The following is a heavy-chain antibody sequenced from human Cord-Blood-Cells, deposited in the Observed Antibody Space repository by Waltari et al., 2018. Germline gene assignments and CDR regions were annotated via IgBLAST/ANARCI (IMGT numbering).Heavy chain of an antibody. CDR1: GYTFTGYY. CDR3: ASLGVGGAFDI. D-gene: IGHD3-16*01. CDR2: FNPNSGGK. J-gene: IGHJ3*02. V-gene: IGHV1-2*04. Sequence: QVQLVQSGAEVKKPGASVKVSCKASGYTFTGYYMHWVRQAPGQGLEWMGGFNPNSGGKNYAQKFQGWVTMPRDTSISTAYRELSRLRSDDTAVYYCASLGVGGAFDIWGQGTMVTVSS.